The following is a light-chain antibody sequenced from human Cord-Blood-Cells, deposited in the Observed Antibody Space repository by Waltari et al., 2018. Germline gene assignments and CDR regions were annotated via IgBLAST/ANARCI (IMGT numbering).Light chain of an antibody. V-gene: IGLV2-23*01. Sequence: QSPLPRPPPESRSPGHSLTISCTVTISDEGTSNLVSWYQHHPGKAPTLMIYEGRNRPSGVSNRFSGSKSGNTASLTISGLQAEDEADYYCCSYAGSSTWVFGGGTKLTVL. CDR2: EGR. CDR3: CSYAGSSTWV. J-gene: IGLJ3*02. CDR1: ISDEGTSNL.